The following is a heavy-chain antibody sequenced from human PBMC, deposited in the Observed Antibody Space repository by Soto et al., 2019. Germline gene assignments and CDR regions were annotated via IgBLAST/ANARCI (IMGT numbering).Heavy chain of an antibody. CDR2: IYLNDDK. CDR3: AHPPRGLAGFYFDY. CDR1: GFSLSPSGVG. D-gene: IGHD6-13*01. V-gene: IGHV2-5*01. J-gene: IGHJ4*02. Sequence: SGPTQANPTQPLTLTCTFSGFSLSPSGVGVGWIRQPPGKALEWLALIYLNDDKRYSPSLKSRLTITKDTSKNQVVLTVTNMDPVDTATYYCAHPPRGLAGFYFDYWGQGTLVTVSS.